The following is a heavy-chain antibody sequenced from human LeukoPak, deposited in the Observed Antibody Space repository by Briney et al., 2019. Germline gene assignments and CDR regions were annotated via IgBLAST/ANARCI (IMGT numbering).Heavy chain of an antibody. V-gene: IGHV4-39*07. J-gene: IGHJ4*02. D-gene: IGHD3-9*01. Sequence: KSSETLSLTCTVSGGSISSSSYYWGWIRQPPGKGLEWIGSIYYSGSTYYNPSLKSRVTISVDTSKNQFSLKLSSVTAADTAVYYCARGSPSYYDILIGYDTHYFDYWGQGTLVTVSS. CDR1: GGSISSSSYY. CDR2: IYYSGST. CDR3: ARGSPSYYDILIGYDTHYFDY.